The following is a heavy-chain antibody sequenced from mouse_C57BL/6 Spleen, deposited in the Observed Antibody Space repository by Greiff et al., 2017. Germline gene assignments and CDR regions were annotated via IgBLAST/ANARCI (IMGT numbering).Heavy chain of an antibody. CDR1: GYTFTSYW. Sequence: QVQLQQPGAELVKPGASVKLSCKASGYTFTSYWMQWVKQRPGQGLEWIGEIDPSDSYTNYNQKFKGKATLTVDTSSSTAYMQRSSLTSEDSAVYYCVSADSSGYYVDDWGQGTTLTVSS. CDR2: IDPSDSYT. V-gene: IGHV1-50*01. CDR3: VSADSSGYYVDD. D-gene: IGHD3-2*02. J-gene: IGHJ2*01.